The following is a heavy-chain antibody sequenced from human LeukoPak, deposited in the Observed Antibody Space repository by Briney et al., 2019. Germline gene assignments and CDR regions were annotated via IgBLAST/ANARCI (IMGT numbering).Heavy chain of an antibody. V-gene: IGHV4-31*03. J-gene: IGHJ4*02. Sequence: SQTLSLTCSFSGASISTAGYYWTWIRQPPGEGLEWVGYIYYTGAIDYNPSLKSRLTISLDTSKNQFSLKLSSVTAADTAVYYCARITPSGWSDYWGQGTLVTVSS. CDR3: ARITPSGWSDY. D-gene: IGHD6-19*01. CDR2: IYYTGAI. CDR1: GASISTAGYY.